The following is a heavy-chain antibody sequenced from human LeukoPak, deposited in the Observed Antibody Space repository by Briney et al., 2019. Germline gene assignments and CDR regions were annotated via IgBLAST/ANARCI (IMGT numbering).Heavy chain of an antibody. D-gene: IGHD6-19*01. V-gene: IGHV3-30*03. J-gene: IGHJ1*01. Sequence: GGSLRLSCAASGFTFSSYGMHWVRQAPGKGLEWVAVISYDGSNKYYADSVKGRFTISRDNSKNTLYLQMNSLRAEDTAVYYCARDPAPSSGWYAEYFQHWGQGTLVTVSS. CDR1: GFTFSSYG. CDR2: ISYDGSNK. CDR3: ARDPAPSSGWYAEYFQH.